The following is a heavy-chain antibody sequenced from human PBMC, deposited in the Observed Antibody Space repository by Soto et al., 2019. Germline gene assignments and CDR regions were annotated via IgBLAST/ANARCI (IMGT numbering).Heavy chain of an antibody. D-gene: IGHD5-12*01. J-gene: IGHJ6*02. Sequence: QVQLVQSGAEVKKPGSSVKVSCKASGGTFSSYAISWVRQAPGQGLEWMGGIIPIFGTANYAQKFQGRVTTTADESTSTAYMELSSLRSEDTAVYYCARDLLTQRGYSCTYYYYGIDVWGQGTTVTVSS. CDR1: GGTFSSYA. CDR3: ARDLLTQRGYSCTYYYYGIDV. V-gene: IGHV1-69*01. CDR2: IIPIFGTA.